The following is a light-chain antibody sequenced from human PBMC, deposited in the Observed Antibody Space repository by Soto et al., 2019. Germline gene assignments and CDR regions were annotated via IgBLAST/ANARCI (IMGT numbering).Light chain of an antibody. V-gene: IGLV1-51*01. CDR1: SSNIGAPYD. CDR3: ATWDGSLPGEV. CDR2: DNN. Sequence: QSVLTQSPSVSGAPGQTVVISCSGSSSNIGAPYDVNWYRQIPGTAPKLLIYDNNKRPSGIPDRFSGSKSGTSGTLDITGLQTGDEADYYCATWDGSLPGEVFGGGTKLTVL. J-gene: IGLJ2*01.